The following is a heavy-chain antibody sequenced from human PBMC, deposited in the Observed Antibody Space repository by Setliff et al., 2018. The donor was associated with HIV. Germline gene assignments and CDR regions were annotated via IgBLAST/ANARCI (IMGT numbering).Heavy chain of an antibody. Sequence: PSETLSLTCTVSGGAIRSHYWNWIRQSPGKGLEWSGYIHYRGSTNYNPSLKSRVIISVDMSKNQFSLKLTSVTAADTAVYYCARDFEASYCGGDCYSCWFDSWGQGILVTVSS. CDR1: GGAIRSHY. CDR2: IHYRGST. J-gene: IGHJ5*01. D-gene: IGHD2-21*01. CDR3: ARDFEASYCGGDCYSCWFDS. V-gene: IGHV4-59*11.